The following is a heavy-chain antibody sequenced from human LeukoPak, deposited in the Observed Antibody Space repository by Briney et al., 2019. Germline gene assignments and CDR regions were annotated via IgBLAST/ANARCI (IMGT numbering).Heavy chain of an antibody. Sequence: GGSLRLSCAAPGFIFGAYWMTWVGQAPGKGLKWVANIKQDGSEKYYMDSVKGRFTISRDNAKKSLFLQMNSLTAEDTALYYCVRSLEKFGTRDYWGQGTLVTVSS. CDR2: IKQDGSEK. D-gene: IGHD3-10*01. V-gene: IGHV3-7*01. CDR1: GFIFGAYW. J-gene: IGHJ4*02. CDR3: VRSLEKFGTRDY.